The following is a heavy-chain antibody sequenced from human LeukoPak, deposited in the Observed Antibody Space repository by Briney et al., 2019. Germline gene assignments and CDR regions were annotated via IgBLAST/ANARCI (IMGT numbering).Heavy chain of an antibody. CDR3: ARDLLEWLHYFDY. V-gene: IGHV3-7*01. CDR2: IKQDGSEK. J-gene: IGHJ4*02. CDR1: GSTFSSYW. D-gene: IGHD3-3*01. Sequence: GGSLRLSCAASGSTFSSYWMSWVRQAPGKGLEWVANIKQDGSEKYYVDSVKGRFTISRDNAKNSLYLQMNSLRAEDTAVYYCARDLLEWLHYFDYWGQGTLVTVSS.